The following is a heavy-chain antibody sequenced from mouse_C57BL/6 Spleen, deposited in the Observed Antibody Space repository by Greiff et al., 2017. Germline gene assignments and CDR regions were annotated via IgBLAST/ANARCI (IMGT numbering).Heavy chain of an antibody. Sequence: VQLQQSGPELVKPGASVKMSCKASGYTFTDYNMHWVKQSHGKSLEWIGYINPNNGGTSYNQKFKGKATLTVNKSSSTAYMELRSLTSEDSAVYYCARTLTTAVATRDPFDYWGQGTTLTVSS. CDR2: INPNNGGT. J-gene: IGHJ2*01. CDR1: GYTFTDYN. D-gene: IGHD1-1*01. V-gene: IGHV1-22*01. CDR3: ARTLTTAVATRDPFDY.